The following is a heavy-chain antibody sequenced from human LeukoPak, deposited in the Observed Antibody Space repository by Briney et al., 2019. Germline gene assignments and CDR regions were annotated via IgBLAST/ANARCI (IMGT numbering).Heavy chain of an antibody. CDR1: GYTFTSYD. CDR2: MNPNSGNT. D-gene: IGHD3-10*01. V-gene: IGHV1-8*01. J-gene: IGHJ6*03. CDR3: ARDPSKRGYYYMDV. Sequence: GASVKVSCKASGYTFTSYDINWVRQATGQGLEWMGWMNPNSGNTGYAQKFQGRVTMTRNTSISTAYMELSSLRSEDTAVYYCARDPSKRGYYYMDVWGKGTTVTVSS.